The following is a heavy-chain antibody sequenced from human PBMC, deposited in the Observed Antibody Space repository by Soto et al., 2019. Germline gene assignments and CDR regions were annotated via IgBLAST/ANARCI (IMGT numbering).Heavy chain of an antibody. Sequence: QVQLVESGGGVVQPGRSLRLSCAASGFTFSSYGMHWVRQAPGKGLEWVAVIWYDGSNKYYADSVKGRFTISRDNSKNTLYLQMNSLRAEDTAVYYCGRDLGYYYGSGPGYWGQGTLVTVSS. CDR1: GFTFSSYG. D-gene: IGHD3-10*01. CDR2: IWYDGSNK. V-gene: IGHV3-33*01. CDR3: GRDLGYYYGSGPGY. J-gene: IGHJ4*02.